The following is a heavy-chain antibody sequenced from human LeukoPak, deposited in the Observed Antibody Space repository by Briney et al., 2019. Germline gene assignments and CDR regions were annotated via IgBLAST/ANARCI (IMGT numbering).Heavy chain of an antibody. CDR3: AKGQLWFGEFSYFDY. CDR2: ISGSGGST. J-gene: IGHJ4*02. CDR1: GFTVRSDC. D-gene: IGHD3-10*01. V-gene: IGHV3-23*01. Sequence: GRSLRLAWEAAGFTVRSDCMNWVRQAPGKWLELVSVISGSGGSTDYADSVKGGFSISRDNSKNTLYLQMNSLRAEDTTVYYCAKGQLWFGEFSYFDYWGQGTLVTVSS.